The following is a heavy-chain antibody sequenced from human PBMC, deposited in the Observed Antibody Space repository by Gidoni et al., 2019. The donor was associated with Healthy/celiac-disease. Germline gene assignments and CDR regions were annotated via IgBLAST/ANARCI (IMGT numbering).Heavy chain of an antibody. V-gene: IGHV3-48*01. J-gene: IGHJ5*02. Sequence: EVQLVESGGGLVQPGGSLRLSCAASGFTFSSYSMNWVRQAPGKGLEWVSYISSSSSTIYYADSVKGRFTISRDNAKNSLYLQMNSLRAEDTAVYYCARGVGYSSSWYGGPEVNWFDPWGQGTLVTVSS. CDR3: ARGVGYSSSWYGGPEVNWFDP. CDR2: ISSSSSTI. D-gene: IGHD6-13*01. CDR1: GFTFSSYS.